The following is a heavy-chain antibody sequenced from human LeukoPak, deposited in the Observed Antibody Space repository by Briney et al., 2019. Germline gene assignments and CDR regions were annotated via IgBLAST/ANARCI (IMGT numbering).Heavy chain of an antibody. CDR3: AKDQGNY. CDR1: GYTLTELS. Sequence: SCKVSGYTLTELSMHWVRQAPGKGLEWVAVISYDGSNKYYADSVKGRFTISRDNSKNTLYLQMNSLRAEDTAVYYCAKDQGNYWGQGTLVTVSS. CDR2: ISYDGSNK. V-gene: IGHV3-30*18. J-gene: IGHJ4*02.